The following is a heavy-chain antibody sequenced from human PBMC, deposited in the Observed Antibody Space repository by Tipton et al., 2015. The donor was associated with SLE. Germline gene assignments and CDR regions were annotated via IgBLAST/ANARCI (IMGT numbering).Heavy chain of an antibody. CDR1: GGSISSGSYY. CDR3: ARVSGGIAYMDV. J-gene: IGHJ6*03. CDR2: IYTSGST. Sequence: TLSLTCTVSGGSISSGSYYWSWIRQPAGKGLEWIGRIYTSGSTNYNPSLKSRVTISVDTSKNQFSLKLSSVTAADTAVYYCARVSGGIAYMDVWGKGTTVTFSS. D-gene: IGHD6-13*01. V-gene: IGHV4-61*02.